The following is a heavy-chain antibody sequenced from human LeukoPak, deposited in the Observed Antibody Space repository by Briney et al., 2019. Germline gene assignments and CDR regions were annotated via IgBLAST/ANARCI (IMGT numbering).Heavy chain of an antibody. D-gene: IGHD6-13*01. CDR1: GGSISSPY. Sequence: SETLSLTCTVSGGSISSPYWSWIRQPPGKGLEWIGYIYYSGSTNYNPSLKSRVTISVDTSKNQFSLKLSSVTAADTAVYYCARVLGDSSSWYTYYYMDVWGKGTTVTVSS. CDR3: ARVLGDSSSWYTYYYMDV. CDR2: IYYSGST. J-gene: IGHJ6*03. V-gene: IGHV4-59*11.